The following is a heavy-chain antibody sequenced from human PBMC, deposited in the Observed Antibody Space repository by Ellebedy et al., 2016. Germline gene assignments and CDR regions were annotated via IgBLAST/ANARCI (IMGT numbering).Heavy chain of an antibody. V-gene: IGHV3-33*01. CDR1: GFTFSSYG. Sequence: GGSLRLSCAASGFTFSSYGMHWVRQAPGKGLEWVAVIWYDGSNKYYADSVKGRFTISRDNSKNTLYLQMNSLRAEDTAVYYCARDPRFPQSRYGGNSLWGQGTLVTVSS. CDR2: IWYDGSNK. J-gene: IGHJ4*02. CDR3: ARDPRFPQSRYGGNSL. D-gene: IGHD4-23*01.